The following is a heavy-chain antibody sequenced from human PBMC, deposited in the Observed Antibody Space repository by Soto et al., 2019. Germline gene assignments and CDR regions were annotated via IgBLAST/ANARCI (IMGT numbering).Heavy chain of an antibody. Sequence: QVQLQQWGAGLLKPSETLSLTCAVYGGSFSGYYWSWIRQPPGKGLEWIGEINDSGSTNHNPSLKSRVTIVVDTPKNQFSLKLSAVTAADTAVYYCARGLLGWFGELSRRGGYYYYMDVWGKGTTVTVSS. CDR3: ARGLLGWFGELSRRGGYYYYMDV. V-gene: IGHV4-34*01. D-gene: IGHD3-10*01. J-gene: IGHJ6*03. CDR1: GGSFSGYY. CDR2: INDSGST.